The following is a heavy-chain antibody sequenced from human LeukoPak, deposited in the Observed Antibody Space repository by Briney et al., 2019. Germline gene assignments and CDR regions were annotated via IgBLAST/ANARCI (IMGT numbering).Heavy chain of an antibody. D-gene: IGHD2-2*01. Sequence: SQTLSLTCTVSGGSISSGSYYWSWIRQPAGKGLEWIGRIYTSGSTNYNPSLKSRVTISVDTSKNQFSLKLSSVTAADTAAYYCARDLSEYQLPDPTLEYFDYWGQGTLVTVSS. J-gene: IGHJ4*02. CDR1: GGSISSGSYY. V-gene: IGHV4-61*02. CDR3: ARDLSEYQLPDPTLEYFDY. CDR2: IYTSGST.